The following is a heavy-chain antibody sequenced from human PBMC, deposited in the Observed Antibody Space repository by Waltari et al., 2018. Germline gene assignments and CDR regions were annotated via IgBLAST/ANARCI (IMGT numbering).Heavy chain of an antibody. CDR3: ARDSRGGLFFDY. V-gene: IGHV3-53*01. CDR1: GFTFSSTY. CDR2: IFSDGRT. Sequence: EVQLVESGGGFIQSGGSLRLSCAASGFTFSSTYMSWVRQAPGKGLEWVSVIFSDGRTYYADSVKGLFTSSRDNSKNTLYLQISSLRAEDTAVYYCARDSRGGLFFDYWGQGTLVTVSS. J-gene: IGHJ4*02.